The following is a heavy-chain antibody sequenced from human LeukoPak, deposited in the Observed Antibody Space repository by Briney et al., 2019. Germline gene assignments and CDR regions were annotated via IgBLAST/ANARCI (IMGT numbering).Heavy chain of an antibody. D-gene: IGHD5-18*01. CDR2: IKKDGSEK. V-gene: IGHV3-7*01. CDR3: ARDLSGVAGYTYGRGIDY. J-gene: IGHJ4*02. CDR1: GFTFSSYW. Sequence: GGSLRLSCAASGFTFSSYWMSWVRQAPGKGLEWEANIKKDGSEKYYVDSVKGRFTISRDNAKTSLYLQMNSLRAEDTAVYYCARDLSGVAGYTYGRGIDYWGQGTLVTVSS.